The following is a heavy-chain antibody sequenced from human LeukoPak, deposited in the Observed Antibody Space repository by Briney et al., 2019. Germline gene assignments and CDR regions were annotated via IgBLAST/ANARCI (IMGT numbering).Heavy chain of an antibody. D-gene: IGHD2-15*01. Sequence: LGRTYYRSKWYNDYAVSVKSRITINPDTSKNQFSLQLNSVTPEDTAVYYCARELLPPGFDPWGQGTLVTVSS. CDR3: ARELLPPGFDP. V-gene: IGHV6-1*01. CDR2: TYYRSKWYN. J-gene: IGHJ5*02.